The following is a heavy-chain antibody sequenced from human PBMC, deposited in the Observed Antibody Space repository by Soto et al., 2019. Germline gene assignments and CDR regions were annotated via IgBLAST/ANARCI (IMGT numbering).Heavy chain of an antibody. J-gene: IGHJ4*02. CDR1: EFTFADYA. CDR2: IRSKGHGGTT. CDR3: TRGLRGGSYFDY. D-gene: IGHD3-16*01. V-gene: IGHV3-49*04. Sequence: PGGSLRLSCTASEFTFADYAMLWVRQAPGKGLEWVSLIRSKGHGGTTEYAASVKGRFTISRDDYKSIAFLQMNSLQTEDTAMYYCTRGLRGGSYFDYWGQGTLVTVSS.